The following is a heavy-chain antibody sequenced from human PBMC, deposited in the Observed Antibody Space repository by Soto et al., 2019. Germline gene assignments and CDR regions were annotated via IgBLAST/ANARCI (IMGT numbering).Heavy chain of an antibody. J-gene: IGHJ6*02. D-gene: IGHD1-26*01. CDR1: GDSITNGHW. Sequence: SETLSLTCSVSGDSITNGHWWTWVRQPPGKGLEWIGDVYHSGTTNLNPSLKSRVTMSVDKSKNHFSLNLTSVTAADTAVYFCARLKTGSGSPYYYAMDVWGQGTPVNVSS. CDR2: VYHSGTT. CDR3: ARLKTGSGSPYYYAMDV. V-gene: IGHV4-4*02.